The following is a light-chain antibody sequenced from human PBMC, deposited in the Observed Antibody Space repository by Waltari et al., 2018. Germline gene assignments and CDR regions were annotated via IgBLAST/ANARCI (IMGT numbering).Light chain of an antibody. J-gene: IGKJ1*01. CDR3: QQYDISPKT. V-gene: IGKV3-20*01. CDR2: GAS. Sequence: EIVLTQSPGTLSLSPGERATLSCRASQSVSGYLAWYQQKPGQAPRLLIYGASSRATGIPDMFSGSGSGTDFILTISRLEPEDFAVYFCQQYDISPKTFGQGTKVEIK. CDR1: QSVSGY.